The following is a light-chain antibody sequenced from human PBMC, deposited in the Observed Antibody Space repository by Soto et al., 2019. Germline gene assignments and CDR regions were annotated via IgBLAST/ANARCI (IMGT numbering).Light chain of an antibody. V-gene: IGKV3-15*01. CDR1: QSVSRN. J-gene: IGKJ1*01. Sequence: EIVLTQSPATLSVSPLERAALSVRASQSVSRNLAWYQQKPGQAPRLLIYGASTRATGIPDRFSGSGSGTEFTLTISSLQSEDFAVYYCQQYNNWPRTFGQGTKVDI. CDR3: QQYNNWPRT. CDR2: GAS.